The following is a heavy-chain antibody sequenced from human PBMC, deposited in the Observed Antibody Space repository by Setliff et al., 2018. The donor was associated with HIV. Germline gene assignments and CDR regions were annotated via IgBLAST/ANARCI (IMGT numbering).Heavy chain of an antibody. J-gene: IGHJ5*01. CDR2: IRADNGHT. CDR1: GGTFSSYA. V-gene: IGHV1-18*01. Sequence: GASVKVSCKASGGTFSSYAITWVRQAPGQGLEWMGWIRADNGHTDYAQKFQGRVTMTADTSTSTAYMEMRTLRSDDTAVHYCAREVSRTWDSWGQGTLVTVSS. CDR3: AREVSRTWDS.